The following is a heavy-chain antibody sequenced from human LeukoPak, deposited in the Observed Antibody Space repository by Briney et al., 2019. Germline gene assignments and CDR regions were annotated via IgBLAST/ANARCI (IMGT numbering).Heavy chain of an antibody. Sequence: PSETLSLTCAVYGGSFSGYYWSWIRQPPGKGLEWIGEINHSGSTNYNPSLKSRVTISVDTSKNQFSLKLSSVTAADTAVYYCARAPRVRGVRRYYFDYWGQGTLVTVSS. D-gene: IGHD3-10*01. CDR2: INHSGST. CDR3: ARAPRVRGVRRYYFDY. CDR1: GGSFSGYY. V-gene: IGHV4-34*01. J-gene: IGHJ4*02.